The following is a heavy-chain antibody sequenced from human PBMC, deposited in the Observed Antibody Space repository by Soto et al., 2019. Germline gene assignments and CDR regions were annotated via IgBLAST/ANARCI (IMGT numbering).Heavy chain of an antibody. CDR1: GFSFSRYD. V-gene: IGHV3-30-3*01. J-gene: IGHJ4*02. Sequence: GGTLRLSCAASGFSFSRYDMHWVRQAPGKGLEWVAIVSYGGSDKYYADFVKGRSTISRDNTMNTLSQQMNSMRAENTAVSYCVYVCACMGGEPYFHDYRSQGTLVTISS. CDR2: VSYGGSDK. D-gene: IGHD3-16*01. CDR3: VYVCACMGGEPYFHDY.